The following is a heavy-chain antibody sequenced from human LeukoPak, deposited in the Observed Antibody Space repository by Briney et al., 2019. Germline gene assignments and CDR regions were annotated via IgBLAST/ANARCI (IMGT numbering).Heavy chain of an antibody. CDR1: GFTFTNYA. CDR2: INHSGST. V-gene: IGHV4-34*01. CDR3: ARDSGTTGEVKFDP. J-gene: IGHJ5*02. D-gene: IGHD3-10*01. Sequence: PGGSLRLSCAASGFTFTNYAMSWVRQTPGKGLEWIGEINHSGSTNYNPSLKSRVTISVDTSKNQFSLKLSSVTAADTAVYYCARDSGTTGEVKFDPWGQGTLVTVSS.